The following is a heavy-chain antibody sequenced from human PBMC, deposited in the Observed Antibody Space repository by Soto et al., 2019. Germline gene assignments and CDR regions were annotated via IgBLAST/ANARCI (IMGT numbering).Heavy chain of an antibody. CDR3: TRDRTAFPYCSSTSCYSFDY. CDR1: GFTFGDYA. D-gene: IGHD2-2*01. Sequence: PGGSLRLSCTASGFTFGDYAMSWFRQAPGKGLEWVGFIRSKAYGGTTEYAASVKGRFTISRDDSKSIAYLQMNSLKTEDTAVYYCTRDRTAFPYCSSTSCYSFDYWGQGTLVTVSS. V-gene: IGHV3-49*03. CDR2: IRSKAYGGTT. J-gene: IGHJ4*02.